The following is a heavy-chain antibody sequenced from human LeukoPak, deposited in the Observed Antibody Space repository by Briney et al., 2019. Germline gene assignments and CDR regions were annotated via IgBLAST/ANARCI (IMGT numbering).Heavy chain of an antibody. CDR3: ARGALGGGHSSSWMVAFDI. Sequence: GGSLRLSCAASGFTFSSYDMHWVRQATGKGLEWVSAIGTAGDTYYPGSVKGRFTISRENAKNSLYLQMNSLRAGDTAVYYCARGALGGGHSSSWMVAFDIWGQGTMVTVSS. J-gene: IGHJ3*02. CDR1: GFTFSSYD. D-gene: IGHD6-13*01. CDR2: IGTAGDT. V-gene: IGHV3-13*01.